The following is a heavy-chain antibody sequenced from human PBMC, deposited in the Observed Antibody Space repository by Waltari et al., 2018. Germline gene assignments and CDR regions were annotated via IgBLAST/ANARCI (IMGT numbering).Heavy chain of an antibody. J-gene: IGHJ4*02. V-gene: IGHV1-8*02. CDR1: GYTFNSYE. Sequence: QVQLVQSGSEVKKPGASVKVSCKASGYTFNSYEIHWMRQAAGQGLEWLGALNPSSGDTDYEREFQGRATLTRDTSIPAAYMEVSSLRSDDTAVYYCARGGWRISIPHIGPDFWGQGTLVTVSS. CDR2: LNPSSGDT. D-gene: IGHD3-3*02. CDR3: ARGGWRISIPHIGPDF.